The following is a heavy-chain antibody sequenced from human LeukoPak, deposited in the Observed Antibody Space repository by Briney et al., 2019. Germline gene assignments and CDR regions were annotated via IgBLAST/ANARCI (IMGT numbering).Heavy chain of an antibody. D-gene: IGHD5-18*01. V-gene: IGHV4-59*01. Sequence: SETLSLTCTVSGGSISSYYWSWIRQPPGKGLEWIGYIYHSGSTNYIPSLKSRVTISVDTSKNQFSLKLSSVTAADTAVYFCARHSYAYFDYWGQGTLVTVSS. J-gene: IGHJ4*02. CDR3: ARHSYAYFDY. CDR1: GGSISSYY. CDR2: IYHSGST.